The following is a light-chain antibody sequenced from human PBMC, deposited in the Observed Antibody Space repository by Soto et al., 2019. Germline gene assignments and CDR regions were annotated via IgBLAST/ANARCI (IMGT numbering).Light chain of an antibody. CDR3: QQYGSSGT. CDR2: GAS. CDR1: QSVSSK. Sequence: EIVLTQSPGTLSLSPGERATLSCRASQSVSSKLAWYQQNPGQAPRLLIYGASNRATGIPDRFSGSGSGTDFTLTISRLEPEDFAVYYCQQYGSSGTFGQGTKVDI. V-gene: IGKV3-20*01. J-gene: IGKJ1*01.